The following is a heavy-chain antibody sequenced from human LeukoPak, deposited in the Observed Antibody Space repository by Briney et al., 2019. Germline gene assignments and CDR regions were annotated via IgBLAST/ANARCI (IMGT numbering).Heavy chain of an antibody. CDR3: ATAGGYMGEGNDAFDI. J-gene: IGHJ3*02. D-gene: IGHD5-12*01. Sequence: SETLSLTCTISGDSIRVGFYWAWIRQPPGRELQWIGSVSDSVDAYYNPSLKSRVTISVDTSKRQFSLMLSSVTAADTAVYYCATAGGYMGEGNDAFDIWGQGTMVTVSS. CDR2: VSDSVDA. V-gene: IGHV4-38-2*02. CDR1: GDSIRVGFY.